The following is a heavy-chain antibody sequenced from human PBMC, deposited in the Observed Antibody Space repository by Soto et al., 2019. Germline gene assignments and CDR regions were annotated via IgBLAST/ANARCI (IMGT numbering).Heavy chain of an antibody. V-gene: IGHV1-69*12. CDR2: IIPIFGTA. CDR3: ARSMGDYYYYSMDV. J-gene: IGHJ6*02. CDR1: GGTFSSYA. D-gene: IGHD2-8*01. Sequence: QVQLVQSGAEVKKPGSSVKVSCKASGGTFSSYAISWVRQAPGQGLEWMGGIIPIFGTANNAQKFQGRVTNNADEAMSTAYMELSSLRSEDTAVYYCARSMGDYYYYSMDVWGQGTTVTVSS.